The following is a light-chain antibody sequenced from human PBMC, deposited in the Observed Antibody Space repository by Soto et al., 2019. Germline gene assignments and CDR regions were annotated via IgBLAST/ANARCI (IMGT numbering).Light chain of an antibody. CDR2: GAS. CDR3: QQYDNWPWT. V-gene: IGKV3-15*01. CDR1: QSISYT. Sequence: IVLTQSPGTLSLSPGERATLSCRASQSISYTLAWYQQKPGQAPRLLIYGASRRATGFPARFSGSGSGTDFTLTISSLQSEDFAVYYCQQYDNWPWTFGQGTKVDIK. J-gene: IGKJ1*01.